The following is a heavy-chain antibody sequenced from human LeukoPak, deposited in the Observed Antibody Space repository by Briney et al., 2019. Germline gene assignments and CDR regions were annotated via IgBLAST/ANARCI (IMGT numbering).Heavy chain of an antibody. CDR3: ARDRIAVAGTFEFDP. D-gene: IGHD6-19*01. J-gene: IGHJ5*02. Sequence: SETLSLTCTVSGGSISSYYWSWIRQPAGKGLEWLGRIYTSGSTNYNPSLKSRVTMSVDTSKNQFSLKLSSVTAADTAVYYCARDRIAVAGTFEFDPWGQGTLVTVSS. V-gene: IGHV4-4*07. CDR1: GGSISSYY. CDR2: IYTSGST.